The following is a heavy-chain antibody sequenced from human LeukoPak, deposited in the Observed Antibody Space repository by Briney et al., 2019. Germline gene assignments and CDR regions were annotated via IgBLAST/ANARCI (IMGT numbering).Heavy chain of an antibody. CDR3: AREQEVGSGSYYVGPYMDV. J-gene: IGHJ6*03. Sequence: ASVKVSCKASGYTFTGYYMHRVRPAPGQGLEWMGWINPNSGGTNYAQKFQGRVTMTRDTSISTAYLELSRLRSDGTTVYFCAREQEVGSGSYYVGPYMDVWGKGTTVTVSS. CDR2: INPNSGGT. V-gene: IGHV1-2*02. CDR1: GYTFTGYY. D-gene: IGHD3-10*01.